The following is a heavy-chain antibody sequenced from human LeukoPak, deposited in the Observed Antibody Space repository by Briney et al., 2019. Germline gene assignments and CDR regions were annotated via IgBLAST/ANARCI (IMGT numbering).Heavy chain of an antibody. J-gene: IGHJ3*02. CDR2: ISGSGGST. D-gene: IGHD3-3*01. CDR1: GFTFSSYA. Sequence: GGSLRLSCAASGFTFSSYAMSWVRQAPGKGLEWVSAISGSGGSTYYADSVKGRFTISRDNSKNTLYLQMNSLRAEDTAVYYCAKDRADFWSGRDAFDIWGQGTMVTVS. CDR3: AKDRADFWSGRDAFDI. V-gene: IGHV3-23*01.